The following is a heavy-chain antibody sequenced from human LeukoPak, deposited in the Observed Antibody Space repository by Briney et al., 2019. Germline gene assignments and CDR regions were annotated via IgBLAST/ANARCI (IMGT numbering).Heavy chain of an antibody. J-gene: IGHJ4*02. CDR1: GYTFTSYG. Sequence: ASVKVSCKASGYTFTSYGISWVRQAPGQGLEWMGWISAFNGNTNYAQKLQGRVTMTTDTSTSTAYMELRSLRSDDTAVYYCARGKYSGSYYSLPLGYWGQGTLVTVSS. CDR2: ISAFNGNT. CDR3: ARGKYSGSYYSLPLGY. D-gene: IGHD1-26*01. V-gene: IGHV1-18*01.